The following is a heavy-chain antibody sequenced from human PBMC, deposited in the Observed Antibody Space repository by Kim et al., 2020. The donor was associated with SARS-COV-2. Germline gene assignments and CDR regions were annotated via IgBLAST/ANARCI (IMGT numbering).Heavy chain of an antibody. CDR1: RFTFSSYA. J-gene: IGHJ4*02. D-gene: IGHD3-22*01. CDR2: ISTGSDYI. Sequence: GGSLRLSCAASRFTFSSYAMNWVRQAPGKGLEWVSYISTGSDYIYYADSVKGRVTISRDNAKKSLYLQMNSLRDEDTAVYYCARELENSSPRGGWWGQGT. V-gene: IGHV3-21*05. CDR3: ARELENSSPRGGW.